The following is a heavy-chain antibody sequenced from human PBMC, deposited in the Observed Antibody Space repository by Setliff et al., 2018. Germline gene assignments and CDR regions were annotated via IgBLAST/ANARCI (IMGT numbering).Heavy chain of an antibody. V-gene: IGHV3-48*01. D-gene: IGHD1-1*01. CDR2: ISSSSSTI. J-gene: IGHJ4*02. CDR1: GFTFSSYS. CDR3: ARELPNFPFVY. Sequence: PGGSLRLSCAASGFTFSSYSMNWVRQAPGKGLEWVSYISSSSSTIYYADSVKGRFTISRDNAKNSLYLQMNSLRADDAAVYYCARELPNFPFVYWGQGQWSPSPQ.